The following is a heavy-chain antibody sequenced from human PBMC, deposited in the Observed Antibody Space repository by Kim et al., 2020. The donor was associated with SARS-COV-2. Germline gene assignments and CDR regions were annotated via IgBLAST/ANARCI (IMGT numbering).Heavy chain of an antibody. CDR3: ARLAMDWWPNYYYYGMDV. CDR2: IDPSDSYT. J-gene: IGHJ6*02. Sequence: GESLKISCKGSGYSFTSYWTSWVRQMPGKGLEWMGRIDPSDSYTNYSPSFQGHVTISADKSISTAYLQWSSLKASDTAMYYCARLAMDWWPNYYYYGMDVWGQGTTVTVSS. D-gene: IGHD2-8*02. V-gene: IGHV5-10-1*01. CDR1: GYSFTSYW.